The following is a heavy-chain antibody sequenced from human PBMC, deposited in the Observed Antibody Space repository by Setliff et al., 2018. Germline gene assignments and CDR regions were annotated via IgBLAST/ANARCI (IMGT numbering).Heavy chain of an antibody. J-gene: IGHJ6*02. CDR3: ARDTAWFRELFHYYYYYGMDV. CDR1: GGSLSNYY. Sequence: KTSETLSLTCTVYGGSLSNYYWSWIRQPPGKGLEWIVEINHSGSTNYNPSLKGRVTISVDTSKNQFSLKLSSVTAADTAVYYCARDTAWFRELFHYYYYYGMDVWGQGTTVTVSS. V-gene: IGHV4-34*01. D-gene: IGHD3-10*01. CDR2: INHSGST.